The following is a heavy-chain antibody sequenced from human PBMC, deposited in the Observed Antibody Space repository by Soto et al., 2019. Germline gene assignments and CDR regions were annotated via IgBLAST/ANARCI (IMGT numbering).Heavy chain of an antibody. V-gene: IGHV4-59*01. CDR2: IYYSGST. J-gene: IGHJ4*02. Sequence: TSETLSLTCTVSGGSISSYYWSWIRQPPGKGLEWIGYIYYSGSTNYNPSLKSRVTISVDTSKNQFSLKLSSVTAADTAVYYCARVNPNIVVVPAAWSFDYWGQGTLVTVSS. CDR1: GGSISSYY. D-gene: IGHD2-2*01. CDR3: ARVNPNIVVVPAAWSFDY.